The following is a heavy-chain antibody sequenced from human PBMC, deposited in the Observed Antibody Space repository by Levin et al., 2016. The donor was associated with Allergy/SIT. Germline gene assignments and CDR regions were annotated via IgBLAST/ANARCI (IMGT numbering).Heavy chain of an antibody. CDR3: ARDSGGDIVVVPAASQYDPNIDY. J-gene: IGHJ4*02. V-gene: IGHV1-18*01. CDR2: ISAYNGNT. D-gene: IGHD2-2*01. Sequence: ASVKVSCKASGYSFRNYGISWVRQAPGQGLEWMGWISAYNGNTNYAQKFQGRVTMTTDTSTSTAYMELRSLRSDDTAVYYCARDSGGDIVVVPAASQYDPNIDYWGQGTLVTVSS. CDR1: GYSFRNYG.